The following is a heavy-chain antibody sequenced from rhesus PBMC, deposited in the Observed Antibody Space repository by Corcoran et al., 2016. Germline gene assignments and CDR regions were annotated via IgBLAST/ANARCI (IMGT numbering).Heavy chain of an antibody. Sequence: QLQLQESGPGLVKPSETLSVTCAVSGGSISSSYWSWIRPAPGKGLEWIGYIYGSGSSTNYNPSLKSRFTLSVDTSKNQLSLKLSSVTTADTAVYYCARDVSVAAKGDFDYWGQGVLVTVSS. D-gene: IGHD4-29*01. CDR1: GGSISSSY. J-gene: IGHJ4*01. CDR3: ARDVSVAAKGDFDY. CDR2: IYGSGSST. V-gene: IGHV4-169*02.